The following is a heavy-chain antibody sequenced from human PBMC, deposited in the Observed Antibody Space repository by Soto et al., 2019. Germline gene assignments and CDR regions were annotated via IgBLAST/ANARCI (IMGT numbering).Heavy chain of an antibody. CDR1: GFTFSSYS. CDR2: ISSSSSTI. CDR3: ARDYSSGRYSYYYYGMDV. D-gene: IGHD6-19*01. Sequence: GGSLRLSCAASGFTFSSYSMNWVRQAPGKGLEWVSYISSSSSTIYYADSVKGRFTISRDNAKNSLYLQMNSLRDEDTAVYYCARDYSSGRYSYYYYGMDVWGQGTTVTVSS. J-gene: IGHJ6*02. V-gene: IGHV3-48*02.